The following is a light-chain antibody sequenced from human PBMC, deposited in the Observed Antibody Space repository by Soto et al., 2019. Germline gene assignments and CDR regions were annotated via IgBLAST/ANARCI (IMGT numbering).Light chain of an antibody. Sequence: DIQMTHSQSSLSASVGDRVTITCRASLPICNYFAWYQQKPGKIPNRLIYAASSLLAGVPSRFSGSGSGTDITLTCGGLPPEDVAADYGQEYNSTPVTFGVGNKVDIK. CDR2: AAS. J-gene: IGKJ4*01. CDR1: LPICNY. V-gene: IGKV1-27*01. CDR3: QEYNSTPVT.